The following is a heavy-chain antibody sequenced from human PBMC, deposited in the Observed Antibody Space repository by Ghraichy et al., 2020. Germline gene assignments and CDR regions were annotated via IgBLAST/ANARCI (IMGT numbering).Heavy chain of an antibody. CDR3: AVGRGYGDYFPSDYYYYYGMDV. Sequence: ASVKVSCKASGYTFTSYDINWVRQATGQGLEWMGWMNPNSGNTGYAQKFQGRVTMTRNTSISTAYMELSSLRSEDTAVYYCAVGRGYGDYFPSDYYYYYGMDVWGQGTTVTVSS. CDR1: GYTFTSYD. V-gene: IGHV1-8*01. J-gene: IGHJ6*02. CDR2: MNPNSGNT. D-gene: IGHD4-17*01.